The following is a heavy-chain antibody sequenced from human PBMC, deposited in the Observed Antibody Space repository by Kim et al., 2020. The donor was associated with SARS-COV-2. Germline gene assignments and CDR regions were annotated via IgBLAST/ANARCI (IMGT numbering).Heavy chain of an antibody. D-gene: IGHD4-17*01. V-gene: IGHV3-23*01. J-gene: IGHJ4*02. CDR3: AKEYYGDYRRDY. Sequence: YSAGSVRHRYTISRDNSKDTLDLQMNSRRAEDTAVYYCAKEYYGDYRRDYWGQGTLVTVSS.